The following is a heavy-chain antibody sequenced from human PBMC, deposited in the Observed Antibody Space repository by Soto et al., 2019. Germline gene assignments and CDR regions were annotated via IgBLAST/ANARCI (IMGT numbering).Heavy chain of an antibody. J-gene: IGHJ4*02. V-gene: IGHV3-66*01. D-gene: IGHD6-19*01. CDR3: ARRDSSGSYAY. CDR1: GFTFSNNA. CDR2: NYSGGST. Sequence: GGPLRLSCAASGFTFSNNAMGWVRQAPGKGLEWVSDNYSGGSTQYADSVKGRFTISRDTSQSILYLQMNSVGAEDTAVYYCARRDSSGSYAYWGRGTLVTVSS.